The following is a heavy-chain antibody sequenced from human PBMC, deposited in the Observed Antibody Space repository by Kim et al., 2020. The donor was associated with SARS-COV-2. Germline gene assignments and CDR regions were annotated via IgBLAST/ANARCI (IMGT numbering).Heavy chain of an antibody. D-gene: IGHD4-17*01. V-gene: IGHV3-23*01. CDR3: AKDNVYGDYFDY. J-gene: IGHJ4*02. Sequence: YYADSVKGRFTISRDNSKNTLYLQMNSLRAEDTAVYYCAKDNVYGDYFDYWGQGTLVTVSS.